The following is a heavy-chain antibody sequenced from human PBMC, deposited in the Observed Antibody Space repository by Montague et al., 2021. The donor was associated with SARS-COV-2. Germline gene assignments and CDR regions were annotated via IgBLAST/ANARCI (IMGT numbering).Heavy chain of an antibody. CDR1: GGSLSSGGYY. J-gene: IGHJ5*02. D-gene: IGHD3-22*01. Sequence: TLSLTCNVSGGSLSSGGYYWSWIRQPPEKGLEWIGYIHNSGSTYYNPSLKGRLTISLDTSQNQFSLKLSSVTAADTAVYYCARLAMYYYESSSYAWGQGTLVTVSS. CDR3: ARLAMYYYESSSYA. V-gene: IGHV4-31*03. CDR2: IHNSGST.